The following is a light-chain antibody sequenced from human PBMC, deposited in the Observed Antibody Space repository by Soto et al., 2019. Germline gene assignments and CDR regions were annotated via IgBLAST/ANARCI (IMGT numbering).Light chain of an antibody. CDR2: EAN. Sequence: QSALTQPASVSGSPGQSITISCTGPISVFGGYILLSWYQQHPGKAPKLMIYEANKRPSGVSNRFSGSKSGNTASLTISGLQAEDEADYYCSSYAASGTVVFGGGTKVTVL. CDR1: ISVFGGYIL. CDR3: SSYAASGTVV. J-gene: IGLJ2*01. V-gene: IGLV2-23*01.